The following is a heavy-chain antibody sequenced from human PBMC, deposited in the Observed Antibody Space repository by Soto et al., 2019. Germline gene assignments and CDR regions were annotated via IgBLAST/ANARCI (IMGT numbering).Heavy chain of an antibody. J-gene: IGHJ5*02. CDR2: IYFTGST. Sequence: NPSETLSLTCTVSGGGVSSGTYYGSWIRQPPGKGLEWIGHIYFTGSTNYNPSLKSRVTMSLDTSRNQFSLKLSSVTAADTAVYYCTRGPPRVQWFDPWGLGTLVTVSS. CDR1: GGGVSSGTYY. CDR3: TRGPPRVQWFDP. V-gene: IGHV4-61*01.